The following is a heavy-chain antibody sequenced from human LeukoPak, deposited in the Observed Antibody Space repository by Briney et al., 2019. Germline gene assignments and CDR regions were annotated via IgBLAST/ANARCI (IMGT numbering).Heavy chain of an antibody. J-gene: IGHJ4*02. Sequence: GGSLRLSCSASGLTFNSYAMSWVRQAPGKGLEWVSAIIGSGGSTYYADSVKGRFTISRDHSKNTLYLQMNSLRAEDTAVYYCAQATQEYQLPPDSWGQGTLVTVSS. V-gene: IGHV3-23*01. CDR3: AQATQEYQLPPDS. D-gene: IGHD2-2*01. CDR2: IIGSGGST. CDR1: GLTFNSYA.